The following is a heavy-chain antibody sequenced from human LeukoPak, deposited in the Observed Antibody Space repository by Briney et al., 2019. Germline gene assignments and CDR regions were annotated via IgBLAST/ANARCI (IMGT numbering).Heavy chain of an antibody. J-gene: IGHJ6*02. Sequence: GGSLRLSCAASGFTFSGYSMSWVRQAPGKGLEWVAGLGRTGEYKYYADSVKGRFTISRDNSKDTVSLQMNSLRAEDSAIYYCVKDRTCDTRMPMDAWGQGTTVTVSS. CDR3: VKDRTCDTRMPMDA. V-gene: IGHV3-23*01. D-gene: IGHD2-2*01. CDR2: LGRTGEYK. CDR1: GFTFSGYS.